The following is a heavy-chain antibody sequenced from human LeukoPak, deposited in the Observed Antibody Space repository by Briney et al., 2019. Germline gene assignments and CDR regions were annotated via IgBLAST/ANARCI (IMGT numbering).Heavy chain of an antibody. CDR3: ARMVRGVRYFDY. D-gene: IGHD3-10*01. Sequence: SETLSLTCAVSGGSISSSNWWSWVRQPPGKGLEWIGEIYHSGSTYYNPSLKSRITISVDTSKNQFSLTLSSVTAADTAVYFCARMVRGVRYFDYWGQGTLVTVSS. CDR1: GGSISSSNW. CDR2: IYHSGST. V-gene: IGHV4-4*02. J-gene: IGHJ4*02.